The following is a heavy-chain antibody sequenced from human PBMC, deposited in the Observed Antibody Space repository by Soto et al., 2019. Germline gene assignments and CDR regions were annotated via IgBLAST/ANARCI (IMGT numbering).Heavy chain of an antibody. CDR1: GGSISSSSYY. Sequence: SETLSLTCTVSGGSISSSSYYWGWIRQPPWKGLEWIGSIYYSGSTYYNPSLKSRVTISVDTSKNQFSLKLSSVTAADTAVYYCATSYDYVWGSYRPSRDYWGQGTLVTVSS. CDR2: IYYSGST. V-gene: IGHV4-39*01. CDR3: ATSYDYVWGSYRPSRDY. D-gene: IGHD3-16*02. J-gene: IGHJ4*02.